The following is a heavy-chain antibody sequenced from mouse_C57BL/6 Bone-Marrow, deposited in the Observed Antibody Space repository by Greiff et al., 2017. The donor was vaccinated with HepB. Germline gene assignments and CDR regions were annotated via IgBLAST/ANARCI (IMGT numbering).Heavy chain of an antibody. Sequence: EVKLMESGAELVKPGASVKLSCTASGFNIKDYYMHWVKQRTEQGLEWIGRIDTEDGETKYAPKFQGKATITTATSTNTAYLQLSSLTSEDTAVYYCARVTTVVGDWYFDVWGTGTTVTVSS. CDR3: ARVTTVVGDWYFDV. J-gene: IGHJ1*03. CDR1: GFNIKDYY. D-gene: IGHD1-1*01. CDR2: IDTEDGET. V-gene: IGHV14-2*01.